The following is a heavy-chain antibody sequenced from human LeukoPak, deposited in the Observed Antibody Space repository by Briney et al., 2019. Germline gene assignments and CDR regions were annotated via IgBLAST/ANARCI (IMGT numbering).Heavy chain of an antibody. J-gene: IGHJ4*02. V-gene: IGHV4-59*01. CDR3: ARNYRWLHWDY. Sequence: SETLSLTCTVSGGSISSYYWSWIRQPPGKGLEWIGYIYYSGSTNYNPSLKSRVTISVDTFKNQFSLKLSSVTAADTAVYYCARNYRWLHWDYWGQGTLVTVSS. CDR2: IYYSGST. D-gene: IGHD5-24*01. CDR1: GGSISSYY.